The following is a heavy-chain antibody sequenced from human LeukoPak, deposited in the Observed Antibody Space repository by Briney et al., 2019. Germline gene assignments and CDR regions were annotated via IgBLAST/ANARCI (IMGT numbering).Heavy chain of an antibody. CDR1: GGSISSGGYY. D-gene: IGHD3-22*01. CDR2: IYHSGST. J-gene: IGHJ4*02. V-gene: IGHV4-30-2*01. CDR3: ARLYDSSGYYYPFDY. Sequence: SETLSLTCTVSGGSISSGGYYWSWLRQPPGKGLEWIGYIYHSGSTYYNPSLKSRVTISVDRSKNQFSLKLSSVTAADTAVYYCARLYDSSGYYYPFDYWGQGTLVTVSS.